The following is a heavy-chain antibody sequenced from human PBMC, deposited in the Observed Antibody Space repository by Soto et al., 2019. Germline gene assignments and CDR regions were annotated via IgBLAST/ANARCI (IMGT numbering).Heavy chain of an antibody. CDR3: ARDTRTTVFSREKNWFDP. D-gene: IGHD4-17*01. CDR2: ISAYNGNT. CDR1: GYTFTSYG. V-gene: IGHV1-18*01. J-gene: IGHJ5*02. Sequence: ASVKVSCKASGYTFTSYGISWVRQAPGQGLEWMGWISAYNGNTNYAQKLQGRVTMTTDTSTSTAYMELRSLRSDDTAVYYCARDTRTTVFSREKNWFDPWGRGTLVTVS.